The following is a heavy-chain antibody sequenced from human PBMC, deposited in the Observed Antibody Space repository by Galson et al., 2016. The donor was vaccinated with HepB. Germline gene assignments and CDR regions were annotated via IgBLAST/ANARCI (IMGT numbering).Heavy chain of an antibody. J-gene: IGHJ3*01. CDR2: IKEDGSKE. D-gene: IGHD6-19*01. CDR1: GFTFLSFS. Sequence: SLRLSCAASGFTFLSFSMGWVRQAPGKGLEWVANIKEDGSKEDYVDSVRGRFTISRDNAKNVVYMEMNSLRVEDTAVYYCVRHGFQWVVQGDFDVWGQGTMVTVSS. V-gene: IGHV3-7*01. CDR3: VRHGFQWVVQGDFDV.